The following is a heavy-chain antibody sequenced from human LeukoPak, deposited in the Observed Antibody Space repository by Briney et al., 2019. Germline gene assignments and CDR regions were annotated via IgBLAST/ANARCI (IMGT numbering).Heavy chain of an antibody. V-gene: IGHV3-66*02. Sequence: PGGSLRLSCAASGFTVSSNYMSWVRQAPGKGLEWVSGIYSGGSTYYADSVKGRFTISRDNSENTLYLQMKSLTTEDTAVFYCTRETKDWGQGTLVTVSS. CDR1: GFTVSSNY. CDR3: TRETKD. CDR2: IYSGGST. J-gene: IGHJ4*02.